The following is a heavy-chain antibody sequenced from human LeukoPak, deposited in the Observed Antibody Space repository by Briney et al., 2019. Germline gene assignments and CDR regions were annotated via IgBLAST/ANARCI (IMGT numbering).Heavy chain of an antibody. D-gene: IGHD3-10*01. J-gene: IGHJ3*02. CDR3: ASTYYYGSGSYYKSDAFDI. V-gene: IGHV4-59*01. Sequence: PSETLSLTCTVSGGSISSYYWSWIRQPPGKGLEWIGYIYYSGSTSYNPSLKSRVTISVDTSKNQFSLKLSSVTAADTAVYYCASTYYYGSGSYYKSDAFDIWGQGTMVTVSS. CDR1: GGSISSYY. CDR2: IYYSGST.